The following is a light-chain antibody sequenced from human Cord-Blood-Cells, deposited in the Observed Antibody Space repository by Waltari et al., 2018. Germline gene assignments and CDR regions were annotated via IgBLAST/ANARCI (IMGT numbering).Light chain of an antibody. CDR3: LQHDNFPYT. CDR1: QGISNY. V-gene: IGKV5-2*01. Sequence: TQSPSSLSASVGDRVTITCRASQGISNYLAWYQQKPGEAAIFIIQEATTLVPGISPRFSGSGYGTDFTLTINNIESEDAAYYFCLQHDNFPYTFGQGTKLEIK. J-gene: IGKJ2*01. CDR2: EAT.